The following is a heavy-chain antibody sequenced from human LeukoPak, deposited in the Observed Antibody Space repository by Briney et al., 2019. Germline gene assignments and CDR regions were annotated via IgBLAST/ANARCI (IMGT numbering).Heavy chain of an antibody. CDR2: IRGKANSYAT. CDR3: TRLVNGV. V-gene: IGHV3-73*01. J-gene: IGHJ6*02. CDR1: GLTFSGSS. D-gene: IGHD6-6*01. Sequence: GGSLRLSCAASGLTFSGSSMHWVRQASGDGREWVGRIRGKANSYATAYAASVRGRFTISRDDSKNAAYLQMSSLKTEDTAVYYCTRLVNGVWGQGTTVTVSS.